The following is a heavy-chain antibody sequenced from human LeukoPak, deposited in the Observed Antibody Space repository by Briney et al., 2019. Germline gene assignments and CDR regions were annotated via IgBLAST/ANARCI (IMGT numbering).Heavy chain of an antibody. CDR2: ISGSDGST. Sequence: GGSLRLSCAASGFTFTNYAMSWVRQAPGKGLEWVSAISGSDGSTYFADSVKGRFTISRDKSKSTLYLQMNSLRAEDTAVYYCARSSYSSSSSVWGQGTMVTVSS. V-gene: IGHV3-23*01. J-gene: IGHJ3*01. D-gene: IGHD6-6*01. CDR3: ARSSYSSSSSV. CDR1: GFTFTNYA.